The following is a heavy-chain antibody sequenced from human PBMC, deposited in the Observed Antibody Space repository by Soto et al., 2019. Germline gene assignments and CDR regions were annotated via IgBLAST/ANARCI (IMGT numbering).Heavy chain of an antibody. CDR1: GFSFGSYA. V-gene: IGHV3-23*01. D-gene: IGHD3-3*01. CDR3: ARWSYLDY. J-gene: IGHJ4*02. CDR2: ISGSDGKT. Sequence: PGGSLSLSCAASGFSFGSYALSWVRQAPGKGLEWVSTISGSDGKTFYADSVKGRFSISRETSQSTLYLQMNSLRADDTAMYYCARWSYLDYWGQGTRVTVSS.